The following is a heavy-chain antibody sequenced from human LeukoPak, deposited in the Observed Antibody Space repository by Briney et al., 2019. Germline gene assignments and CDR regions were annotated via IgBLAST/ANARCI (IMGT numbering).Heavy chain of an antibody. CDR1: GGSISSYY. CDR3: ASGPAAFDAFDI. D-gene: IGHD2-2*01. V-gene: IGHV4-59*01. J-gene: IGHJ3*02. Sequence: PSETLSLTCTVSGGSISSYYWSWIRQPPGKGLEWIGYIYYIGSTNYNPSLKSRVTISVDTSKNQFSLKLSSVTAADTAVYYCASGPAAFDAFDIWGQGTMVTVSS. CDR2: IYYIGST.